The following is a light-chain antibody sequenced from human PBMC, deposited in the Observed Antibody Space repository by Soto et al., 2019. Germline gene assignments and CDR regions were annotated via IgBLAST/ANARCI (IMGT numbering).Light chain of an antibody. J-gene: IGLJ1*01. CDR1: SSDVGGYGY. V-gene: IGLV2-14*03. CDR2: DVS. Sequence: QSVLTQPASVSGSPGQSITISCTGTSSDVGGYGYVSWYQQHPGKAPKLLIYDVSNRPSGVSTRFSGSKSGNTASLTISGLQAEDEGDYYCTSYTARRLDVFGSGTKVTVL. CDR3: TSYTARRLDV.